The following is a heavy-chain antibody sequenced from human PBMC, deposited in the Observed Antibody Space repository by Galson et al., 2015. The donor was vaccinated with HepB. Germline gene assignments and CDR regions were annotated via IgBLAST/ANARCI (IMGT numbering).Heavy chain of an antibody. Sequence: SLRLSCAASGFTFSDHYMDWVRQAPGKGLEWVGRTRNKANSYTTEYAASVKGRFTISRDDSKNSLYLQMNSLKTEDTAVYYCARGAPRRAGIAAAGTNAFDIWGQGTMVTVSS. D-gene: IGHD6-13*01. CDR3: ARGAPRRAGIAAAGTNAFDI. V-gene: IGHV3-72*01. J-gene: IGHJ3*02. CDR2: TRNKANSYTT. CDR1: GFTFSDHY.